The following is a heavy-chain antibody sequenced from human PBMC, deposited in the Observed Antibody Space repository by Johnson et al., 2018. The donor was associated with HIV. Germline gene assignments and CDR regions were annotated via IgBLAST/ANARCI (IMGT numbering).Heavy chain of an antibody. J-gene: IGHJ3*02. CDR3: AKVHIAARWSDAFDI. V-gene: IGHV3-30*04. Sequence: QVQLVESGGGVVQPGGSLRLSCAASGFTFSSYAMHWVRQAPGKGLEWVAVISYDGTNEFYADSVKGRFTVSRDSSKNTLFLQMNSLRAEDTAVYFCAKVHIAARWSDAFDIWDQGTMVTVSS. CDR2: ISYDGTNE. CDR1: GFTFSSYA. D-gene: IGHD6-6*01.